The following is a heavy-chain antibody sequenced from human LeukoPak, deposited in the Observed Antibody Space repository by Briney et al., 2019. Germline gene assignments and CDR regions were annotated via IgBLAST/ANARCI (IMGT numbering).Heavy chain of an antibody. CDR1: GGSFSGYY. Sequence: SETLSLTCAVYGGSFSGYYWSWIRQPPGKGLEWIGEINHSGSTNYNPSLKSRVTISVDTSKNQFSLKLSSVTAADTAVYYCASQLRGYSYEYYFDYWGQGTLVTVSS. CDR2: INHSGST. CDR3: ASQLRGYSYEYYFDY. J-gene: IGHJ4*02. D-gene: IGHD5-18*01. V-gene: IGHV4-34*01.